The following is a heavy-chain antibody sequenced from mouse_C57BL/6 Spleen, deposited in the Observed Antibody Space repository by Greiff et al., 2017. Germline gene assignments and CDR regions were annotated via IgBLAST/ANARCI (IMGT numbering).Heavy chain of an antibody. Sequence: VQLQQSGPELVKPGASVKISCKASGYTFTDYYMNWVKQSHGKSLEWIGDINPNNGGTSYKQKFKGKATLTVDKSSSTAYMELRSLTSEDSAVYYCASSFITTVARFDYWGQGTTLTVSS. V-gene: IGHV1-26*01. D-gene: IGHD1-1*01. CDR3: ASSFITTVARFDY. CDR1: GYTFTDYY. CDR2: INPNNGGT. J-gene: IGHJ2*01.